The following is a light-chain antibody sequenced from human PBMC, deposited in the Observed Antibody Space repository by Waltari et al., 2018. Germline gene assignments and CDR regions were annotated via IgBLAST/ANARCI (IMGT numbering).Light chain of an antibody. Sequence: QSALTQPASVSGSPGQSIPLSCTGTRNDIGLYDYIRCYQHYPGKAPKLIIYDVSNRPSGVSNRFSGSKSGNTASLTISGLQAEDEADYYCSSYSRSSTLVVFGGGAKLTV. V-gene: IGLV2-14*03. CDR3: SSYSRSSTLVV. CDR2: DVS. J-gene: IGLJ3*02. CDR1: RNDIGLYDY.